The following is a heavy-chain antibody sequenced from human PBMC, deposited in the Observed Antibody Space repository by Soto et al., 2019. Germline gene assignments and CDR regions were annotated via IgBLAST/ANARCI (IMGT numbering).Heavy chain of an antibody. CDR2: IYFSGVA. J-gene: IGHJ1*01. V-gene: IGHV4-59*01. CDR1: GASITDSY. Sequence: QMQMQESGPRLVKPSETLYLICAVCGASITDSYWSWIRQPPEKGLEWIGYIYFSGVATYNPSLKSRATMSRDTSKNEFSLKLTSVTAADTAIYYCARGDSDLAVSEPAYWGQGTLVTVSS. CDR3: ARGDSDLAVSEPAY. D-gene: IGHD2-21*01.